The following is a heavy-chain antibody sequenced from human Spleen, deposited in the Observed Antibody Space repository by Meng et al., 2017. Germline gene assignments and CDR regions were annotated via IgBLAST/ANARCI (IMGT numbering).Heavy chain of an antibody. V-gene: IGHV4-34*01. CDR2: INHGGST. CDR1: GESLSGYY. CDR3: TRGKKYYYDSTGYFAY. Sequence: QVQLQQWGAGLLKPSETPSLTCAVYGESLSGYYWSWIRQPPGKGLEWIGEINHGGSTNYNPSLKSRVTISVDTSKNHFSLNLTSVTAADTAVYYCTRGKKYYYDSTGYFAYWGQGTLVTVSS. D-gene: IGHD3-22*01. J-gene: IGHJ4*02.